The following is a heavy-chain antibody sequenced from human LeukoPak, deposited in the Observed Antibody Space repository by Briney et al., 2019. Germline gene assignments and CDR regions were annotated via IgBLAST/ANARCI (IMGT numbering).Heavy chain of an antibody. Sequence: ASVKVSCKLSGNTLRELPIQWVRQSGGKGLEWMAGFDPENAEIVYAQKFQGRVTMTEDTSTNTAYMELTSLTYDDTALYYCATRGSDFWSGFDFWGQGTQVTVS. CDR3: ATRGSDFWSGFDF. CDR2: FDPENAEI. J-gene: IGHJ4*02. D-gene: IGHD3-3*01. CDR1: GNTLRELP. V-gene: IGHV1-24*01.